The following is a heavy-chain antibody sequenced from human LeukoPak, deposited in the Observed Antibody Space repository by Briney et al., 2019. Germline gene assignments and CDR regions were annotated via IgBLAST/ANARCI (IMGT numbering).Heavy chain of an antibody. V-gene: IGHV1-69*05. Sequence: SSVKVSCKASGGTFSSYAISWVRQAPGQGLEWMGGIIPIFGTANYAQKFQGRVTITTDESTSTAYMELSSLRSEDTAVYYCASGGDVVPAANRLWFGERWGQGTLVTVSS. D-gene: IGHD2-2*01. CDR3: ASGGDVVPAANRLWFGER. CDR2: IIPIFGTA. J-gene: IGHJ4*02. CDR1: GGTFSSYA.